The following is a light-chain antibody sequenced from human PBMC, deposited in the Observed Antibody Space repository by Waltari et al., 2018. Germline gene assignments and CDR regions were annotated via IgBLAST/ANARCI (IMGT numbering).Light chain of an antibody. J-gene: IGKJ4*01. CDR3: QRYDETPLT. V-gene: IGKV1-27*01. CDR2: AAS. Sequence: DVQMTQFPSSLSASVGDRVSITCRASRGIGIFLAWYQQKPGQVPKLVIYAASTLQAGVSSRFSGSGSGTTFTLTISSLQPEDVATYYCQRYDETPLTFGGGTKVEI. CDR1: RGIGIF.